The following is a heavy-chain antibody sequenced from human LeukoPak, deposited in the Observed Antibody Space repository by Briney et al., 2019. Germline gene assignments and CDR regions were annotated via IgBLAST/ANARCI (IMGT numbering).Heavy chain of an antibody. D-gene: IGHD5-24*01. J-gene: IGHJ4*02. CDR2: IKSKTYGGTT. CDR1: GFTFSNAW. CDR3: TTEGDGYNGYYFDY. V-gene: IGHV3-15*01. Sequence: GGSLRLSCGASGFTFSNAWMSWVRQAPGKGVEWVGRIKSKTYGGTTDYAAPVKGRFTISRDDSKNTLYLQMNSLKTEDTAVHYCTTEGDGYNGYYFDYWGQGTLVTVSS.